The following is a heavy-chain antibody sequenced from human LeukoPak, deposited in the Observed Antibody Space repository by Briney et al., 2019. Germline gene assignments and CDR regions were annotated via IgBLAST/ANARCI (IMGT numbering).Heavy chain of an antibody. Sequence: SGGSLRLSCAASGFTFSSYAMSWVRQAPGKGLEWVSAISGSGGSTYYADSVKGRFTISRDNSKNTLYLQMNSLRAEDTAVYYCAKDRPYYYGSGSYGYWGQGTLVTVSS. CDR2: ISGSGGST. V-gene: IGHV3-23*01. J-gene: IGHJ4*02. D-gene: IGHD3-10*01. CDR3: AKDRPYYYGSGSYGY. CDR1: GFTFSSYA.